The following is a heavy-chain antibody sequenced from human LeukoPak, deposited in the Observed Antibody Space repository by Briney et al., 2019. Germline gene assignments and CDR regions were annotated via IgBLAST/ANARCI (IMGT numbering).Heavy chain of an antibody. D-gene: IGHD1-7*01. Sequence: PGRSLRLSCAASGFTFSSYAMPWVRQAPGKGLEWVAVISYDGSNKYYADSVKGRFTISGDNSKNTLYLQMNSLRAEDTAVYYCARDPFDNWNSEDDAFDIWGQGTMVTVSS. CDR2: ISYDGSNK. CDR1: GFTFSSYA. V-gene: IGHV3-30-3*01. CDR3: ARDPFDNWNSEDDAFDI. J-gene: IGHJ3*02.